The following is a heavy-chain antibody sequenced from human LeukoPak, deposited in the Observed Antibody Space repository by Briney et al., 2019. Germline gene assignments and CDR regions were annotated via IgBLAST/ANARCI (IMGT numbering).Heavy chain of an antibody. CDR2: IAASGAST. J-gene: IGHJ4*02. Sequence: PGGSLRLSCAVSGFTFMKYSMTWVRQAPGKGLEWVSAIAASGASTDYADSVRGRFTISRDNSKSTLYLQMSSLRAEDTAVYYCAKRSAESSGYFDSWGQGTLVTVAS. CDR1: GFTFMKYS. CDR3: AKRSAESSGYFDS. D-gene: IGHD6-19*01. V-gene: IGHV3-23*01.